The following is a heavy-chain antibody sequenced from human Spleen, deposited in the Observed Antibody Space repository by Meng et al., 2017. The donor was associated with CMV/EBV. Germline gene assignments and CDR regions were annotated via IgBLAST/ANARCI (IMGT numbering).Heavy chain of an antibody. D-gene: IGHD2-8*01. CDR2: IDDAGTT. V-gene: IGHV4-34*01. J-gene: IGHJ3*02. Sequence: GSLRLSCAVYGSLSGYYWSWIRQTPGKGLEWIAEIDDAGTTNHNPPLNSRVMISVDTSKRQISLRLRSVTAADTAVYYCVRFEPDLMVAFDIWGQGTMVTVSS. CDR3: VRFEPDLMVAFDI. CDR1: GSLSGYY.